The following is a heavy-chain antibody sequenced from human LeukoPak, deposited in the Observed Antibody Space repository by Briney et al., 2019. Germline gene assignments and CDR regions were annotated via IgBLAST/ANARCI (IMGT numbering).Heavy chain of an antibody. V-gene: IGHV4-59*01. CDR2: IYYSGST. Sequence: SETLSLTCTISGGSISSYYWSWIRQPPGKGLEWIGYIYYSGSTNYNPSLKSRVTILVDTSKNRFSLKLSSVTAADTAVYYCARARRGDWYYFDYWGQGTLVTVSS. CDR3: ARARRGDWYYFDY. J-gene: IGHJ4*02. CDR1: GGSISSYY. D-gene: IGHD3/OR15-3a*01.